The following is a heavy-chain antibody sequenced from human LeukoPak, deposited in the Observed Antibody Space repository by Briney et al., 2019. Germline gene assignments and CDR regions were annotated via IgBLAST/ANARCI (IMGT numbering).Heavy chain of an antibody. CDR3: AKKPTPRIVGAHYYFDY. Sequence: GGSLRLSCAASGLSFSSYSMSWVRQAPGKGLEWVSVISGSGGTTYYADSVKGRFTISRDNSKNTLYLQMNSLRAEDTAIYYCAKKPTPRIVGAHYYFDYWGQGTLVTVSS. J-gene: IGHJ4*02. D-gene: IGHD1-26*01. CDR2: ISGSGGTT. V-gene: IGHV3-23*01. CDR1: GLSFSSYS.